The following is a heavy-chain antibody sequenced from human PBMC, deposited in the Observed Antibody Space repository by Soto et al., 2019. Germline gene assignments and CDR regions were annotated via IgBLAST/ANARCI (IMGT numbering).Heavy chain of an antibody. V-gene: IGHV4-38-2*01. D-gene: IGHD2-15*01. CDR2: IYYGGTT. Sequence: XGTLSLTCDVSVEPMTGGYYWCCIRQSPGKGLEWIGSIYYGGTTYYNPSLGSRLAISIDTSKNQFSLRLSSVTAADTALYYCARGWYYFDVWGQGSLVTVSS. CDR1: VEPMTGGYY. J-gene: IGHJ4*02. CDR3: ARGWYYFDV.